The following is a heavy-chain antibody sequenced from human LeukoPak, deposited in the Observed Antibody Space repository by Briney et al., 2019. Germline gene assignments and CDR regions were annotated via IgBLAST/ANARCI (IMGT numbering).Heavy chain of an antibody. D-gene: IGHD7-27*01. CDR3: ANSPTGDGPGYFDY. Sequence: PGGSLRLSCAASGFTFNRYAMYWVRQAPGKGLEWVSGIFGSGGSAHYADSVKGRFTISRDNSKNTLYLQMNSLRAEDTAVYYCANSPTGDGPGYFDYWGQGTLVTVSS. V-gene: IGHV3-23*01. CDR2: IFGSGGSA. J-gene: IGHJ4*02. CDR1: GFTFNRYA.